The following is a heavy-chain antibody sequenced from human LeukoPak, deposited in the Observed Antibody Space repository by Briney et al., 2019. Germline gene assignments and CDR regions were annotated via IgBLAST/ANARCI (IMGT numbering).Heavy chain of an antibody. CDR2: INSNGRST. Sequence: PGESLRLSCAASGFTVSSYWMHWVRQAPGKGLVWVSRINSNGRSTIYADSVKGRFTISRDNAKNTLYLQMNSLRVEDTAVYYCARDTGTWGQGTLVTVSS. J-gene: IGHJ5*02. D-gene: IGHD3-10*01. CDR1: GFTVSSYW. CDR3: ARDTGT. V-gene: IGHV3-74*01.